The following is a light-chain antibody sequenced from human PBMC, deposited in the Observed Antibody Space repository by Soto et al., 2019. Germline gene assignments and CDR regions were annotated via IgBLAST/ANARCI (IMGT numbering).Light chain of an antibody. J-gene: IGKJ1*01. CDR2: WAS. V-gene: IGKV4-1*01. Sequence: DIVMTQSPDSLAVSLGARATINCKSSPSILYSSNNKNYLAWYQQKPGQPPKLLIYWASTRESGVPDRFSGSGSGTDFTLTISSLQAEDVAVYYCQQYDNTPRTFGQGTKVEIK. CDR3: QQYDNTPRT. CDR1: PSILYSSNNKNY.